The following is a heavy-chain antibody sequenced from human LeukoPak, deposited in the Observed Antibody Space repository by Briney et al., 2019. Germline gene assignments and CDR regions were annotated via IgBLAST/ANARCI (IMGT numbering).Heavy chain of an antibody. CDR1: GGSISSGGYY. CDR2: IYYSGST. CDR3: ARIGYCSGGSCPFPHDAFDI. D-gene: IGHD2-15*01. V-gene: IGHV4-31*03. J-gene: IGHJ3*02. Sequence: PSETLSLTCTVSGGSISSGGYYWSWIRQHPGKGLEWIGYIYYSGSTYYNPSLKSRVTISVDTSKNQFSLKLSSVTAADTAVYYCARIGYCSGGSCPFPHDAFDIWGQGTMVTVSS.